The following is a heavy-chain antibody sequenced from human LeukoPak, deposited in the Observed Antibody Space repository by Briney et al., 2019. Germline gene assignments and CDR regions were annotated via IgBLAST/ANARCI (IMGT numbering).Heavy chain of an antibody. D-gene: IGHD3-22*01. V-gene: IGHV3-11*01. J-gene: IGHJ3*02. CDR1: GFTFSDYY. Sequence: KTGGSLRLSCAASGFTFSDYYMSWIRQAPGKGLEWVSYISSSGSTIYYADSMKGRFTISRDNAKNSLYLQMNSLRAEDTAVYYCARVFYDSSGYDPDAFDIWGQGTMVTVSS. CDR3: ARVFYDSSGYDPDAFDI. CDR2: ISSSGSTI.